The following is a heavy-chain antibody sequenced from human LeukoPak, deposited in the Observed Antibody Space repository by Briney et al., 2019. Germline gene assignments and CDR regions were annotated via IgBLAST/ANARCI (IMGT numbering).Heavy chain of an antibody. CDR1: GGSISSSSYY. Sequence: PSETLSLTCSVSGGSISSSSYYWGWIRRPPGKGLEGNGSIYYSRNTYNNPSLKSRVTISVDASKNQLSLKLTSVTAADTAVYYCAMHTVIASSWSLDYWGQGTLVTVSS. J-gene: IGHJ4*02. CDR3: AMHTVIASSWSLDY. D-gene: IGHD6-13*01. CDR2: IYYSRNT. V-gene: IGHV4-39*01.